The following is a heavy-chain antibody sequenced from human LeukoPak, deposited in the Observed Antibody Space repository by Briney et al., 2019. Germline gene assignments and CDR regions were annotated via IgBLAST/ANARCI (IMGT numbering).Heavy chain of an antibody. J-gene: IGHJ4*02. D-gene: IGHD5-24*01. CDR3: ARDYKYAFDN. CDR1: GFTVSAKY. CDR2: IYSDGGT. V-gene: IGHV3-66*01. Sequence: GGSLRLSCAASGFTVSAKYMSWVRQGPGKGLDWISSIYSDGGTNYADSVKGRFTISGDKAKNSLYLQMNSLRVEDTAVYYCARDYKYAFDNWGQGTLVTVSS.